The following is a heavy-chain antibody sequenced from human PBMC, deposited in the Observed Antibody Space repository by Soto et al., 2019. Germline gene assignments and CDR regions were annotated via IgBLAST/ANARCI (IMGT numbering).Heavy chain of an antibody. CDR1: GYTFTSYY. CDR2: INPSGGST. Sequence: EASVKVSCKASGYTFTSYYMHWVRQAPGQGLEWMGIINPSGGSTSYAQKFQGRVTMTRDTSTSTVYMELSSLRSEDTAVYYCARGITMVRGVTSYYYYYGMDVWGQGTTVTVSS. D-gene: IGHD3-10*01. CDR3: ARGITMVRGVTSYYYYYGMDV. V-gene: IGHV1-46*01. J-gene: IGHJ6*02.